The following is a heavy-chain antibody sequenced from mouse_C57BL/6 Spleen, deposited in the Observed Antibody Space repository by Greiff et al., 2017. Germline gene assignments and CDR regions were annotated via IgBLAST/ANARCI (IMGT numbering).Heavy chain of an antibody. CDR1: GFTFSSYG. V-gene: IGHV5-6*02. Sequence: DVKLQESGGDLVKPGGSLKLSCAASGFTFSSYGMPWVRQTPDKRLEWVATISRGGSYTYYPDSVKGRFTISRDNAKNTLYLQMSSLKSEDTAMYYCARQKDGSYAMDYWGQGTSVTVSS. CDR3: ARQKDGSYAMDY. J-gene: IGHJ4*01. D-gene: IGHD1-1*02. CDR2: ISRGGSYT.